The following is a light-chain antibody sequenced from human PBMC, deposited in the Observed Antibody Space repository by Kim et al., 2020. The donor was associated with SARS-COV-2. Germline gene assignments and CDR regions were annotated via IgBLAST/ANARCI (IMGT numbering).Light chain of an antibody. CDR1: RFSIGNNF. CDR2: DND. CDR3: GTWDSSLTTGV. J-gene: IGLJ3*02. V-gene: IGLV1-51*01. Sequence: GQKVTISCSGSRFSIGNNFASWYQQLPGAAPKLVIYDNDKRPSGIPDRFSGSKSGTSATLGITALQTGDEADYYCGTWDSSLTTGVFGGGTQLTVL.